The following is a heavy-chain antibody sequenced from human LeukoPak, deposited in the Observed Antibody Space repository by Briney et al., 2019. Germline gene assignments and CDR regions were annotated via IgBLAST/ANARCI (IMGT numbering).Heavy chain of an antibody. V-gene: IGHV3-15*07. CDR1: GFTVSNAW. CDR2: IKSKAYGGII. Sequence: GGSLRLSCAASGFTVSNAWMNWVRQAPGKGLEWVGRIKSKAYGGIIDYAAPVKGRYTISRDDSKNTLYLQMNSLKTEDTAVYYCTTDYGSSISSYYYYGMDVWGQGTTVTVSS. D-gene: IGHD2-21*01. CDR3: TTDYGSSISSYYYYGMDV. J-gene: IGHJ6*02.